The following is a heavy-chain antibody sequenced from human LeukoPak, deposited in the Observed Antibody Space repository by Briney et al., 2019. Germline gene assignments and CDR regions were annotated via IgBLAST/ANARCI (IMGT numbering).Heavy chain of an antibody. CDR3: ARGGNRAFDTTDYQTYNRFDP. Sequence: PGGSLRLSCAASGFTFSSYWMHWVRQAPGKGLLWVSRINSDGSMTRSADSVKGRFTISRDNAKNTLYLQMNSLRAEDTAVYYCARGGNRAFDTTDYQTYNRFDPWGQGTLVTVSS. CDR2: INSDGSMT. J-gene: IGHJ5*02. CDR1: GFTFSSYW. D-gene: IGHD2/OR15-2a*01. V-gene: IGHV3-74*01.